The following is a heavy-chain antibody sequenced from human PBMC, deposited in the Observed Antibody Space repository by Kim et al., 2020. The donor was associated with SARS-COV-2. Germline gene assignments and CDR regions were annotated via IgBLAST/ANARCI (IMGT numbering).Heavy chain of an antibody. D-gene: IGHD6-19*01. V-gene: IGHV4-34*01. CDR3: ARRGSGWVFDY. CDR2: T. J-gene: IGHJ4*02. Sequence: TNYSPSLKRRVTISVDTSKNQFSLKLSSVTAADTAVYYCARRGSGWVFDYWGQGTLVTVSS.